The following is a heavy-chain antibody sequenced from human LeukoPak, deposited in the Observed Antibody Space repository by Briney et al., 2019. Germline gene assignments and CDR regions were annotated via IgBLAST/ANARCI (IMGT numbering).Heavy chain of an antibody. D-gene: IGHD6-19*01. J-gene: IGHJ4*02. Sequence: MTSETLSLTCTVSGGSISSYYWSWIRQPPGKGPEWIGYIYYSGGTNYNPSLKSRVTISVDTSKNQFSLKLSSVTAADTAVYYCARVEEEEVAGGENYFDYWGQGTLVTVSS. CDR3: ARVEEEEVAGGENYFDY. V-gene: IGHV4-59*01. CDR2: IYYSGGT. CDR1: GGSISSYY.